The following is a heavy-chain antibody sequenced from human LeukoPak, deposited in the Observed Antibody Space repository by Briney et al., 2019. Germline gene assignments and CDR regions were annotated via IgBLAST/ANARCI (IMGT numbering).Heavy chain of an antibody. D-gene: IGHD2-15*01. CDR3: ARDRSGGTKGKGYFDY. CDR1: RFTVSNNH. J-gene: IGHJ4*02. Sequence: GGSLRLSCVASRFTVSNNHMNWVRQAPGKGLEWVSVIYNGDNTYYADSVQGRFTISKDNSKNTLYLQMNSLRDEDTAVYYCARDRSGGTKGKGYFDYWGQGTLVTVSS. V-gene: IGHV3-66*01. CDR2: IYNGDNT.